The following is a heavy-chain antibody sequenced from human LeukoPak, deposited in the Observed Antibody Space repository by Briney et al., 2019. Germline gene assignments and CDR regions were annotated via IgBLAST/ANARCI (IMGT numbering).Heavy chain of an antibody. CDR3: ASLYCSSTSCYFYY. D-gene: IGHD2-2*01. V-gene: IGHV4-4*02. J-gene: IGHJ4*02. CDR1: GGSISSSNW. Sequence: SGTLSLTCAVSGGSISSSNWWSWVRQPPGKGLEWIGEIYHSGSTNYNPSLKSRVTISVDKSKNQFSLKLSPVTAADTAVYYCASLYCSSTSCYFYYWGQGILVTVSS. CDR2: IYHSGST.